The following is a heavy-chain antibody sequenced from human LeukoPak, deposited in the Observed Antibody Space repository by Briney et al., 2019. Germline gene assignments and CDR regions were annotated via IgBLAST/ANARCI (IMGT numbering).Heavy chain of an antibody. J-gene: IGHJ4*02. CDR3: ARDLTTASDH. V-gene: IGHV3-11*04. D-gene: IGHD4-17*01. CDR2: ITSSGGSM. Sequence: GGSLRLSCAASGFTFSDYYMTWVRQAPGKGLEWVSYITSSGGSMYYADSVKGRFTISRDNAKNSLYLQMNSLRAEDTAVYYCARDLTTASDHWGQGTLVTVS. CDR1: GFTFSDYY.